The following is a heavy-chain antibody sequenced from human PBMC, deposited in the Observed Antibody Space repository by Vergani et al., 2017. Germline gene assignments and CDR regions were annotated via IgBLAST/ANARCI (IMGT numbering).Heavy chain of an antibody. V-gene: IGHV4-34*01. Sequence: QVQLQQWGGGLLKPSGTLSLTCVVNGESFTSYHWSWIRQSPGEGLEWVGDIDHTGRPDYNPSLKSRLTMSVDKSRNQSSLTLNSVTATDTAIYFCSRVNPGPNCHLYYYYYMDVWGQGTAGTVS. CDR2: IDHTGRP. CDR3: SRVNPGPNCHLYYYYYMDV. J-gene: IGHJ6*03. CDR1: GESFTSYH. D-gene: IGHD2-21*01.